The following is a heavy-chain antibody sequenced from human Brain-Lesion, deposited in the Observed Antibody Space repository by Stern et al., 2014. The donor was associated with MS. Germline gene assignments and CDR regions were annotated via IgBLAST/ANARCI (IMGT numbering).Heavy chain of an antibody. CDR3: ARHDSVPRPSQLYSARDRGPGYFDY. D-gene: IGHD1-26*01. CDR1: GGSISSSTYY. CDR2: IYYSGFT. Sequence: QMQLVQSGSGLVKPSETLSLTCTVSGGSISSSTYYWAWIRQPPGNGLEWIGNIYYSGFTYYNPSLKSRVTISVDMSKNQFSLKLSSVTAADTAIYYCARHDSVPRPSQLYSARDRGPGYFDYWGQGTLVTVSS. V-gene: IGHV4-39*01. J-gene: IGHJ4*02.